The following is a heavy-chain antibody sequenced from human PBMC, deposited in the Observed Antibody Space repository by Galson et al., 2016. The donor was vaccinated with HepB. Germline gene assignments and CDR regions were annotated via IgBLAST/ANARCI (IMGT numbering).Heavy chain of an antibody. CDR2: VNPGGGSV. CDR3: GRDLYTGTYRYHSAVDV. CDR1: GYNFTTYY. Sequence: SVKVSCKASGYNFTTYYLHWVRQAPGQGLEWMGIVNPGGGSVRYAQKLQGRVTMTRDPSTRTVYMELSSLRNEDTAVYYCGRDLYTGTYRYHSAVDVWGQGTTVTVSS. J-gene: IGHJ6*02. D-gene: IGHD3-16*02. V-gene: IGHV1-46*04.